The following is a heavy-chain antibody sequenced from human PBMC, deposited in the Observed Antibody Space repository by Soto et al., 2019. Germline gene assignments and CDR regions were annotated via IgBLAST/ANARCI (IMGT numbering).Heavy chain of an antibody. V-gene: IGHV3-74*01. CDR3: ARDRARVRLNSGDYSERIGAFDI. CDR1: GFTFSSYW. CDR2: INSDGSST. Sequence: EVQLVESGGGLVQPGGSLRLSCAASGFTFSSYWMHWVRQAPGKGLVWVSRINSDGSSTSYADSVKGRFTISRDNAKNTLYLQMNSLRAEDTAVYYCARDRARVRLNSGDYSERIGAFDIWGQGTMVTVSS. D-gene: IGHD4-17*01. J-gene: IGHJ3*02.